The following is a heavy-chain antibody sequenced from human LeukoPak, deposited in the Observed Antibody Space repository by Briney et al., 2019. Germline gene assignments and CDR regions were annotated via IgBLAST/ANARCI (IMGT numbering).Heavy chain of an antibody. J-gene: IGHJ6*04. CDR1: GFTVSSNY. CDR2: IYSGGST. V-gene: IGHV3-66*01. Sequence: GGSLRLSCAASGFTVSSNYMSWVRQAPGKGLEWDSVIYSGGSTYYADSVKGRFTISRDNSKNTLYLQMNSLRAEDTAVYYCAELGITMIGGVWGKGTTVTISS. D-gene: IGHD3-10*02. CDR3: AELGITMIGGV.